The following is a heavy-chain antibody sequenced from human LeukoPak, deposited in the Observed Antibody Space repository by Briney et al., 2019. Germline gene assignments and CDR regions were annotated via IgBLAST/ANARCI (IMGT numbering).Heavy chain of an antibody. CDR3: ARGLVPPNYIVLVPVADY. Sequence: GGSLRLSCAASGFTFSDYYMSWIRQAPGKGLEWVSYISSSGSTIYYADSVKGRFTISRDNAKNSLYLQMNSLRAEDSAVYYCARGLVPPNYIVLVPVADYWGQGTLVTVSS. D-gene: IGHD2-2*01. CDR2: ISSSGSTI. V-gene: IGHV3-11*04. CDR1: GFTFSDYY. J-gene: IGHJ4*02.